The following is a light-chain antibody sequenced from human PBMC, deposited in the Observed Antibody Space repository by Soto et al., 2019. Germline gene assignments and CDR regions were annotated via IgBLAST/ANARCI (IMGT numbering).Light chain of an antibody. V-gene: IGLV1-40*01. CDR2: GNS. J-gene: IGLJ3*02. CDR1: SSNIGAGYD. CDR3: QSYDSSLSVGV. Sequence: QSVLTQPPSVSGAPGQRVTISCTGSSSNIGAGYDVHWYQQLPGTAPKLLICGNSNRPSGVPDRFSGSKSGTSASLAITGLQAEDEADYSCQSYDSSLSVGVFGGGTKLTVL.